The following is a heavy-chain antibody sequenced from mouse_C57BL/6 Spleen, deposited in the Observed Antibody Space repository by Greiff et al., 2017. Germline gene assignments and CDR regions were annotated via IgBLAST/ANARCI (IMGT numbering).Heavy chain of an antibody. V-gene: IGHV2-3*01. CDR2: IWGDGST. J-gene: IGHJ3*01. Sequence: QVQLQQSGPGLVAPSQCLSIPCTVSGFSLTSYGVSWVRQPPGKGLEWLGVIWGDGSTNYHSALMSRLSISKDNTKSQVFLKLNSLQTDDTSTYSCAEPGLRGFAYWGQGTLVTVSA. CDR1: GFSLTSYG. D-gene: IGHD1-1*01. CDR3: AEPGLRGFAY.